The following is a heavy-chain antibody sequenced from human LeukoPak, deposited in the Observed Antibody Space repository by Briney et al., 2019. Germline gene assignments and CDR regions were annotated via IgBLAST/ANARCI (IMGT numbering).Heavy chain of an antibody. CDR1: GFTFNNFA. D-gene: IGHD2-21*01. CDR3: ARAYY. J-gene: IGHJ4*02. Sequence: HTGGSLRLSCTASGFTFNNFAMSWVRQAPGKGLEWVSAISGNSDNTYYADSVKGRFTISRDNSKSTLYLQMSSLRAEDTAVYYCARAYYWGQGTLVSVSS. CDR2: ISGNSDNT. V-gene: IGHV3-23*01.